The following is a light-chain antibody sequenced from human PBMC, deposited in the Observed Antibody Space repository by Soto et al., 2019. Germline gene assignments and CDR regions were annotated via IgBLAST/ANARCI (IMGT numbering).Light chain of an antibody. V-gene: IGKV1-5*03. CDR1: QSISSW. CDR3: QQYNSYWT. J-gene: IGKJ1*01. CDR2: KAS. Sequence: DIQMTQSPSTLSASVGDRVTITCRASQSISSWLAWYQQKPGKAPKLLIYKASSLESGVPSRFSGSGSGTEFTLTISSLQPDDFATYYYQQYNSYWTFGQGTKGDIK.